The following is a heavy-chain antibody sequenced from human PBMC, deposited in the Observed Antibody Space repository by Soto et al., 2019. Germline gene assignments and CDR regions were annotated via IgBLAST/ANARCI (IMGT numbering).Heavy chain of an antibody. V-gene: IGHV1-46*01. CDR3: ARDPTYYYDSSPPGLRAFDI. CDR1: GYTFTSYY. Sequence: GASVKVSCKASGYTFTSYYMHWVRQAPGQGLEWMGIINPSGGSTSYAQKFQGRVTMTRDTSTSTVYMELSSLRSEDTAVYYCARDPTYYYDSSPPGLRAFDIWGQGTMVTVSS. CDR2: INPSGGST. J-gene: IGHJ3*02. D-gene: IGHD3-22*01.